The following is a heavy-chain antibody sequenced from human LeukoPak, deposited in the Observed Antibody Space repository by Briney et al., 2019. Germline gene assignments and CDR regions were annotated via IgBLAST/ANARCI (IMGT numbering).Heavy chain of an antibody. CDR2: IYYSGST. Sequence: SQTLSLTCTVSGGSISSGDYYWSWIRQPPGKGLEWIGYIYYSGSTYYNPPLKSRVTISVDTSKNQFSLKLSSVTAADTAVYYCASRRITMIVVATLNYYYMDVWGKGITVTVSS. J-gene: IGHJ6*03. CDR3: ASRRITMIVVATLNYYYMDV. CDR1: GGSISSGDYY. D-gene: IGHD3-22*01. V-gene: IGHV4-30-4*08.